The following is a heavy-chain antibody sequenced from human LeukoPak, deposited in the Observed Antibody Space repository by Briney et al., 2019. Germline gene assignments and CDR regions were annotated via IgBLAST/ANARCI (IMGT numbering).Heavy chain of an antibody. Sequence: PGGSLRLSCAASGFTVTSNYMTWVRQAPGKGLEWVSVIYSVGSTYYADSVKGRFTISRDNSKNTLYLQMNSLRPEDTAVYYCATGGPYSAIDYWGQGTLVTVSS. CDR1: GFTVTSNY. CDR3: ATGGPYSAIDY. V-gene: IGHV3-66*02. J-gene: IGHJ4*02. D-gene: IGHD4-11*01. CDR2: IYSVGST.